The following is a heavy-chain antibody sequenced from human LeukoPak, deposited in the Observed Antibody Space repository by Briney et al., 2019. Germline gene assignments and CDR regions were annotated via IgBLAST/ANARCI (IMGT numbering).Heavy chain of an antibody. J-gene: IGHJ4*02. CDR3: AREGPSGYNSFLY. CDR2: ISSSGCSI. Sequence: GGSLSLSCAASGFTFSDYYMSWIRQAQAQGLEWVSYISSSGCSIYYADSVKSRCANSRDNAENSLYLQTNGVRVDDSSVYCCAREGPSGYNSFLYWGQGTLVTVSS. D-gene: IGHD5-12*01. V-gene: IGHV3-11*04. CDR1: GFTFSDYY.